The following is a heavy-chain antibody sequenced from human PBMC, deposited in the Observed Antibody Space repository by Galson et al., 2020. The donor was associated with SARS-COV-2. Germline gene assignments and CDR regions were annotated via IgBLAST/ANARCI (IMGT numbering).Heavy chain of an antibody. D-gene: IGHD3-10*01. CDR3: ARGNMVRGDYYYYYYMDV. CDR1: GFTFSSYD. J-gene: IGHJ6*03. Sequence: GESLKISCAASGFTFSSYDMHWIRQATGKGLEWVSAIGTAGDTYYPGSVKGRFTISRENAKNSLYLQMNSLRAGDTAVYYCARGNMVRGDYYYYYYMDVWGKGTTVTVSS. CDR2: IGTAGDT. V-gene: IGHV3-13*01.